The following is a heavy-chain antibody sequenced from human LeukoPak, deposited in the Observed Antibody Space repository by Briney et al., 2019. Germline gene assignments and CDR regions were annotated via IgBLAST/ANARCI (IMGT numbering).Heavy chain of an antibody. J-gene: IGHJ5*02. V-gene: IGHV1-2*02. CDR1: GYTFTGNY. D-gene: IGHD3-10*01. CDR3: ARGITMVQRVIPQRFDP. CDR2: INPNSGGT. Sequence: ASVKVSCKASGYTFTGNYTHWVRQAPGQGLEWMGWINPNSGGTNYAQKLQGRVTMTRDTSISTAYMELSRLRSDDTAVYYCARGITMVQRVIPQRFDPWAQGTLVTVSS.